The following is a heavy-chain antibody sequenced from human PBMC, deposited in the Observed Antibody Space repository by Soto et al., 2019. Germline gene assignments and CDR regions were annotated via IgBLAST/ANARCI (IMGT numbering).Heavy chain of an antibody. CDR2: FSSSSSFM. D-gene: IGHD3-22*01. J-gene: IGHJ4*02. V-gene: IGHV3-21*01. Sequence: EVQLVESGGGMVKPGGSLRLSCAASGFTFSSYSMNWVRQAPGKGLVWVSSFSSSSSFMYYVDSVKGRFTISRDNAKNSLYLQINTLRAEDTAVYYCARVEYYTSSVHSAYWGQGILVTVSS. CDR1: GFTFSSYS. CDR3: ARVEYYTSSVHSAY.